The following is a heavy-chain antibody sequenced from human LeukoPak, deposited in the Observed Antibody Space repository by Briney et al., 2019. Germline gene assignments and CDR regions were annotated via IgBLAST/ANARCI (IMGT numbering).Heavy chain of an antibody. D-gene: IGHD3-10*01. CDR1: GFTFSSYA. CDR3: AKGGRGSGSYNYFDY. CDR2: ISGSGGNT. Sequence: GGSLRLSCAASGFTFSSYAMNWVRQAPGKGLEGVSAISGSGGNTYYADSVKGRFTISRDNSKNTLYLEMNSLRAEDTAVYYCAKGGRGSGSYNYFDYWGQGTLVTVSS. J-gene: IGHJ4*02. V-gene: IGHV3-23*01.